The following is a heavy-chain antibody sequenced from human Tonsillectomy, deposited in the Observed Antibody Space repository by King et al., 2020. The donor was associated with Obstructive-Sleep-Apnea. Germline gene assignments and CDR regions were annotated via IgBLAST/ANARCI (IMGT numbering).Heavy chain of an antibody. Sequence: QLVQSGGGVVQPGRSLRLSCAASGFTFSSYGMHWVRQAPGKGLEWVAVISYDASNKYYADSVKGRFTISRDNSKNTMYLQMNSLRAEDTAVYYCAKDQDTAMVTSYYYYYGMHVWGQGTTVTVSS. V-gene: IGHV3-30*18. D-gene: IGHD5-18*01. CDR2: ISYDASNK. CDR3: AKDQDTAMVTSYYYYYGMHV. CDR1: GFTFSSYG. J-gene: IGHJ6*02.